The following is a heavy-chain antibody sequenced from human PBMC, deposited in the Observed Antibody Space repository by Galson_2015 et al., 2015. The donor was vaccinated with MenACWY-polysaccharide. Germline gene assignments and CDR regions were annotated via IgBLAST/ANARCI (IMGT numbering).Heavy chain of an antibody. CDR3: ARDGMAMATIPFDY. CDR1: GFTVSSYP. D-gene: IGHD5-24*01. V-gene: IGHV3-21*01. CDR2: IRSSSSYI. Sequence: SLRLSCAASGFTVSSYPKNWVRQAPGKGLEWVSSIRSSSSYIYYADSVRGRFTISRDNAKNSLYLQMNSVRAEDTAVYYCARDGMAMATIPFDYWGQGTLVTVSS. J-gene: IGHJ4*02.